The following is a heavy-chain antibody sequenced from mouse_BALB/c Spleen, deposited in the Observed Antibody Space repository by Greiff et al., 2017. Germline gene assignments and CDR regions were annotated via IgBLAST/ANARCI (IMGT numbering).Heavy chain of an antibody. J-gene: IGHJ4*01. CDR3: AREVSTMILYYAMDY. Sequence: EVMLVESGGGLVKPGGSLKLSCAASGFTFSSYAMSWVRQTPEKRLEWVASISSGGSTYYPDSVKGRFTISRDNARNILYLQMSSLRSEDTAMYYCAREVSTMILYYAMDYWGQGTSVTVSS. CDR2: ISSGGST. D-gene: IGHD2-4*01. V-gene: IGHV5-6-5*01. CDR1: GFTFSSYA.